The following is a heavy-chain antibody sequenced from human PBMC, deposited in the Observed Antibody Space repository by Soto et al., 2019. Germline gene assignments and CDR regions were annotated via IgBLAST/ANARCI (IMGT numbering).Heavy chain of an antibody. CDR2: IKEDGSEK. CDR1: AFTFSGYW. CDR3: ASYWHAGTFDI. J-gene: IGHJ3*02. D-gene: IGHD1-1*01. Sequence: PGGSLRLSCAASAFTFSGYWMAWVRQPPGKGLEWVANIKEDGSEKYYLGSVKGRFTISRDNAENSLFLQMNSLRAEDTAVYYCASYWHAGTFDIWGPGAMVTVSS. V-gene: IGHV3-7*01.